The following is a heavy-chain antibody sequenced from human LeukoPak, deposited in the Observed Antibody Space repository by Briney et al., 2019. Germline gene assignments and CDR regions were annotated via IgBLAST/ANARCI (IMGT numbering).Heavy chain of an antibody. J-gene: IGHJ3*02. CDR1: GGSISSDSYY. V-gene: IGHV4-61*10. Sequence: KASETLSLTCTVSGGSISSDSYYWSWIRQPAGKGLEWIGYIYYSGSTNYNPSLKSRVTISVDTSKNQFSLKLSSVTAADTAVYYCARDPYYDSSEAFDIWGQGTMVTVSS. CDR2: IYYSGST. D-gene: IGHD3-22*01. CDR3: ARDPYYDSSEAFDI.